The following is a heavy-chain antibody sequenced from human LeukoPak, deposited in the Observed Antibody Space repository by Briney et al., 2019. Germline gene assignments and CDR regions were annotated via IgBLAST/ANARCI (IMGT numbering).Heavy chain of an antibody. CDR1: GFRLSSYA. Sequence: PGGSLRLSCAASGFRLSSYAMSWVRQAPGKGLEWVSAISSSGGNTYYADSVKGRFTISRDNSKNTLYLQMNSLRAEDTAVYYCAKGGSDYDDHGYSIDYWGQGALVTVSS. V-gene: IGHV3-23*01. CDR3: AKGGSDYDDHGYSIDY. D-gene: IGHD1-26*01. CDR2: ISSSGGNT. J-gene: IGHJ4*02.